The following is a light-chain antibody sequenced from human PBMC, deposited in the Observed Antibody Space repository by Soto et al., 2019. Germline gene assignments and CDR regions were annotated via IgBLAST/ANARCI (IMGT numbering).Light chain of an antibody. V-gene: IGKV3-20*01. J-gene: IGKJ1*01. CDR3: QQYGSSPRT. CDR1: QSVSSNY. CDR2: GAS. Sequence: EIVLTQSPGTLALSPGERATLSCRASQSVSSNYLAWYQQKPGQAPRLLIYGASRRATGIPDRFSGSGSGTDFTLTISRLEPDDFAVYYCQQYGSSPRTFGQGIKVDIK.